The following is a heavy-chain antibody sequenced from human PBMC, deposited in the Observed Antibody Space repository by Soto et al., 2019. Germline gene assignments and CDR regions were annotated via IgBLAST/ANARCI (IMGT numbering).Heavy chain of an antibody. D-gene: IGHD5-12*01. CDR3: ARGPLSGVATIWDYANWFDH. Sequence: QAQLVQSGAEVKKPGASVKVSCKASGYSFTDFAMHWVRLASGQRLEWMGWINADKGDTKYSPKFQGRVTITRDTSATTVYMELRSLRSEDTAVYYCARGPLSGVATIWDYANWFDHWGQGRLVTVST. J-gene: IGHJ5*02. CDR1: GYSFTDFA. CDR2: INADKGDT. V-gene: IGHV1-3*01.